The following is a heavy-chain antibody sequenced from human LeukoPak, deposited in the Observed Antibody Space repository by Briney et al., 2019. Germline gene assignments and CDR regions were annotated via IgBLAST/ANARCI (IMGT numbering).Heavy chain of an antibody. CDR1: GGSFSDYY. J-gene: IGHJ5*02. CDR3: ARGKQQLHWFDP. CDR2: INHSGST. V-gene: IGHV4-34*01. D-gene: IGHD6-13*01. Sequence: SETLSLTCAVYGGSFSDYYWSWIRQPPGEGLEWIGEINHSGSTNYNPSLKSRVTISVDTSKNQFSLKLSSVTAADTAVYYCARGKQQLHWFDPWGQGTLVTV.